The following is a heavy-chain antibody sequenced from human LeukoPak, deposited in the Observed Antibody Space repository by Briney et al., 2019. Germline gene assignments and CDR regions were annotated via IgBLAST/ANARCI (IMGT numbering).Heavy chain of an antibody. J-gene: IGHJ3*02. D-gene: IGHD3-10*01. CDR1: GGSFSSSSNY. CDR2: IYSSGGT. V-gene: IGHV4-39*01. CDR3: ARVRTGTLSPGAFDI. Sequence: SETLSLTCTVSGGSFSSSSNYCGWIRQPPGMELEWLGNIYSSGGTYYNPSLKTRVTISVDTSKNQFSLKLSSVTAADTAVYYCARVRTGTLSPGAFDIWGQGTMVTVSS.